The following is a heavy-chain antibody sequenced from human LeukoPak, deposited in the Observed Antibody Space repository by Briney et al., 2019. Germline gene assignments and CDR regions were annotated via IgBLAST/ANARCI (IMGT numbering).Heavy chain of an antibody. CDR2: IKQDGSEK. Sequence: GGSLRPSCAASGFTFSSYWMSWVRQAPGKELEWVANIKQDGSEKYYVDSVKGRFTISRDNAKNSLYLQMNSLRAEDTAVYYCASDRDYYDSSGYLFDYWGQGTLVTVSS. CDR1: GFTFSSYW. CDR3: ASDRDYYDSSGYLFDY. D-gene: IGHD3-22*01. J-gene: IGHJ4*02. V-gene: IGHV3-7*01.